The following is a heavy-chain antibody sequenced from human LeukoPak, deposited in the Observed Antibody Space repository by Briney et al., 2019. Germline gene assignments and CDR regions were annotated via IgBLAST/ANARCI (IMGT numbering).Heavy chain of an antibody. D-gene: IGHD5-18*01. Sequence: ASVKVSCKASGYTFTSYYMHWVRRAPGQGLEWMGIINPSGGSTSYAQKFQGRVTMTRDTSTSTVYMELSSLRPEDTAVYYCARGARYGYYYYYGMDVWGQGTTVTVSS. CDR1: GYTFTSYY. J-gene: IGHJ6*02. V-gene: IGHV1-46*01. CDR2: INPSGGST. CDR3: ARGARYGYYYYYGMDV.